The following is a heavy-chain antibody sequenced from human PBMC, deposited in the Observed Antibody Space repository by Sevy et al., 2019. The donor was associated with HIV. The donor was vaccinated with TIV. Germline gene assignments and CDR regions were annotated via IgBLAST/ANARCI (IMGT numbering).Heavy chain of an antibody. V-gene: IGHV3-30*18. CDR2: VSYDGSNE. CDR1: GFTFSTYA. Sequence: GGSLRLSCAASGFTFSTYAMHWVRQAPGKGLEWVAVVSYDGSNEHYADSVKGRFIISRDKSKNTLYLQMNSLRGEDTAVYYCAKDAGGCSGGNGYWATHYYGMDVWGQGTTVTVSS. CDR3: AKDAGGCSGGNGYWATHYYGMDV. J-gene: IGHJ6*02. D-gene: IGHD2-15*01.